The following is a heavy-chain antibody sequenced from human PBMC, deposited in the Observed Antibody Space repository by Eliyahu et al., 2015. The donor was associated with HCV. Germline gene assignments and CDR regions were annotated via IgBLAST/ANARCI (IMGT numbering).Heavy chain of an antibody. CDR3: ARDFGFGYFDS. V-gene: IGHV1-46*01. CDR2: LNPTDGTT. Sequence: QVXVVQSGAEVKKPGASVKVSCXASGYTFXSYYIXWVRQAPGXGLEWMGRLNPTDGTTTYAQRFQGRVTMTRDTSTTTVYMEVNSLKSDDTAVYFCARDFGFGYFDSWGQGTQVTVSS. J-gene: IGHJ4*02. CDR1: GYTFXSYY. D-gene: IGHD3-10*01.